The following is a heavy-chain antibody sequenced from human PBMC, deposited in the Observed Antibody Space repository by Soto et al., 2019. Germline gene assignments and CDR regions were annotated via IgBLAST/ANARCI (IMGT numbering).Heavy chain of an antibody. CDR3: AILGEDDTARVIPLVAFNGMDV. Sequence: LKISCKGSGYSFTSYWIGWVRQIPGKGLEWMGIIYPGDSDTRYSPSFQGQVTISADKSIGTAYLQWGSLKASDTAMYSCAILGEDDTARVIPLVAFNGMDVWGQGTTVTVSS. CDR2: IYPGDSDT. D-gene: IGHD5-18*01. J-gene: IGHJ6*02. V-gene: IGHV5-51*01. CDR1: GYSFTSYW.